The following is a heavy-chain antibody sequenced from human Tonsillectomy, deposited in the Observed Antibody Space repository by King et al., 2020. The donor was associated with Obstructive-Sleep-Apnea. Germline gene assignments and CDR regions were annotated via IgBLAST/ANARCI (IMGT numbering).Heavy chain of an antibody. D-gene: IGHD3-9*01. J-gene: IGHJ4*02. CDR3: AKDSMDYDSLTGPVDY. CDR1: GFTFRSYA. Sequence: VQLVESGGGLVQPGGSLRLSCVASGFTFRSYAMSWVRKAAGKGLEWVSGISGSGGSTYYADSVKGRLTISRDNSKNTVYLQMNSLRAEDTAVYYCAKDSMDYDSLTGPVDYWGRGTLVTVSS. V-gene: IGHV3-23*04. CDR2: ISGSGGST.